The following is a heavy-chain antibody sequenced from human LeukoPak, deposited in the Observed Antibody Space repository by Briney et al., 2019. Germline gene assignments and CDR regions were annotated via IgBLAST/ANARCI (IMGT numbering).Heavy chain of an antibody. J-gene: IGHJ4*02. CDR2: ISWNSGSI. CDR1: GFTFDDYA. D-gene: IGHD3-3*01. V-gene: IGHV3-9*01. CDR3: AKDLWSGYFRYYFDY. Sequence: PGGSLRPSCAASGFTFDDYAMHWVRQAPGKGLEWVSGISWNSGSIGYADSVKGRFTISRDNAKNSLYLQMNSLRAEDTALYYCAKDLWSGYFRYYFDYWGQGTLVTVSS.